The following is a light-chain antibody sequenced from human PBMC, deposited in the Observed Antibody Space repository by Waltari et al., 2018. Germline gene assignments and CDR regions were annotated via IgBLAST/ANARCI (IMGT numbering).Light chain of an antibody. CDR3: AAWDDSLSGRV. V-gene: IGLV1-47*01. CDR2: INT. J-gene: IGLJ2*01. CDR1: HFTTGSNY. Sequence: QSVLTQPPSMSGTPVQRATISRSGGHFTTGSNYLYWYQQFPGMAPQLLIYINTERPSGVPDRFSASQAGASASLAISGLRSEDEADYHCAAWDDSLSGRVFGGGTKLTV.